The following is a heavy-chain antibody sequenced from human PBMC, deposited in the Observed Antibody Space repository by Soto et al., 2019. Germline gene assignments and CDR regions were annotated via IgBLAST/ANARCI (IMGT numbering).Heavy chain of an antibody. J-gene: IGHJ3*02. Sequence: PSETLSLTCTVSGGSISSYYWSWIRQPAGKGLEWIGYIYYSGSTNYNPSLKSRVTISVDTSKNQFSLKLSSVTAADTAVYYCARDGITIFGVVPHMAFDIWGQGTMVTVSS. D-gene: IGHD3-3*01. CDR3: ARDGITIFGVVPHMAFDI. CDR1: GGSISSYY. V-gene: IGHV4-59*01. CDR2: IYYSGST.